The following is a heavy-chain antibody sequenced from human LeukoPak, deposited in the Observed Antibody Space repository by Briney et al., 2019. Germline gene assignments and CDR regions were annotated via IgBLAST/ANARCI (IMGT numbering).Heavy chain of an antibody. CDR2: IKKDGSEK. CDR3: AKGPTIPPHYSAARNYFETKAHFDY. J-gene: IGHJ4*02. Sequence: PGGSLRLSCAASGFTFSSYWMSWVRQAPGKGLEWVANIKKDGSEKYYVDSVEGRFTISRDNSKNSLYLQMKSLRTEDTALYYCAKGPTIPPHYSAARNYFETKAHFDYWGQGTLVTVSS. CDR1: GFTFSSYW. D-gene: IGHD3-10*01. V-gene: IGHV3-7*03.